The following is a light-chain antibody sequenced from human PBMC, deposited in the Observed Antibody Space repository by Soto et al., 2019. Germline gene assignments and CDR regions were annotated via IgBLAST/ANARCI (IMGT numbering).Light chain of an antibody. Sequence: QSALNQPASVSGSPGQSITISCTGTSSDVGGYNYVSWYQQHPGKAPKLMIYDVSNRPSGVSNRFSGSESGNTASLTMSGLQAEDEADYYCCSYTSSSTFVFGRGTKVTVL. V-gene: IGLV2-14*01. CDR3: CSYTSSSTFV. CDR2: DVS. J-gene: IGLJ1*01. CDR1: SSDVGGYNY.